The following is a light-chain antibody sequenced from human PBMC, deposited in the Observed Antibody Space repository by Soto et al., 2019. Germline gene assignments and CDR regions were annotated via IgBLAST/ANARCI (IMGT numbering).Light chain of an antibody. V-gene: IGKV3-15*01. Sequence: EIGRTQSPATLSLSPGERATLSCRARQSVRSNLAWSQQKRGQAPRLLIYGASTRATGIPARFSGSGSGTEFTLTISSLPSEDFAVYYCQQHDDWPLTVGGGTKVEIK. J-gene: IGKJ4*01. CDR3: QQHDDWPLT. CDR1: QSVRSN. CDR2: GAS.